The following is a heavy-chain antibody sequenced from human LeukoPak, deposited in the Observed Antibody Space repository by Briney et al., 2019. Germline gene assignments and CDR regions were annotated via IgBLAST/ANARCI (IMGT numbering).Heavy chain of an antibody. Sequence: DSVKVSRKASGYTFSSYSITWVRQDPGQGLEWMGWVSTFSDDTKYPQKFQGRLTMTTDTSTTTAYMELRSLTSDDTAVYYCARFLFGVTNHGLDVWGQGTSVTVSS. CDR2: VSTFSDDT. CDR1: GYTFSSYS. CDR3: ARFLFGVTNHGLDV. V-gene: IGHV1-18*01. J-gene: IGHJ6*02. D-gene: IGHD3-10*01.